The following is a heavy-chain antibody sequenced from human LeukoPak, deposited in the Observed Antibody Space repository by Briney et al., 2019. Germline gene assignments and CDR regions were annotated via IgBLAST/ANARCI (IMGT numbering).Heavy chain of an antibody. J-gene: IGHJ3*02. D-gene: IGHD6-19*01. CDR3: AKSLIAVAGAASGAFDI. CDR1: GFTFSSYA. V-gene: IGHV3-23*01. CDR2: ISGSGGST. Sequence: GGSLRLSCAASGFTFSSYAMSWVRQAPGKGLEWVSAISGSGGSTYYADSVKGRFTIFRDNSKNTLYLQMNSLRAEDTAVYYCAKSLIAVAGAASGAFDIWGQGTMVTVSS.